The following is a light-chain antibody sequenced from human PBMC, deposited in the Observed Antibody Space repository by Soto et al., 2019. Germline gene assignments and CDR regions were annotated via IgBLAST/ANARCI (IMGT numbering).Light chain of an antibody. CDR3: QHRTNWSWT. Sequence: EIVLTQSPATLSWSPGERATLSCRASQNVRFYLAWYQQKPGQTPRLLIYDASKRASGIPARFSGSGSGPDCTLTISSLEPEDFAVYYCQHRTNWSWTFGRGTKVEVK. V-gene: IGKV3-11*01. J-gene: IGKJ1*01. CDR2: DAS. CDR1: QNVRFY.